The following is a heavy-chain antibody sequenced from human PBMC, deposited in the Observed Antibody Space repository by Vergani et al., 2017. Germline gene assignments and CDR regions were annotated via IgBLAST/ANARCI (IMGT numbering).Heavy chain of an antibody. CDR1: GFTFSSYS. V-gene: IGHV3-21*01. CDR2: ISSSSSYI. Sequence: EVQLVESGGGLVKPGGSLRLSCAASGFTFSSYSMNWVRQAPGKGLEWVSSISSSSSYIYYADSVKGRFTISRDNAKNSLYLQMNSLRAEDTAVYYCAKDGWGYSSSWVDYWGQGTLVTVSS. D-gene: IGHD6-13*01. J-gene: IGHJ4*02. CDR3: AKDGWGYSSSWVDY.